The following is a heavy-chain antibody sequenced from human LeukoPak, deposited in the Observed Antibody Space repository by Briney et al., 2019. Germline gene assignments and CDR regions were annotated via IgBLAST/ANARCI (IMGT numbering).Heavy chain of an antibody. Sequence: GGTLRLSCATYGFVFSDYGRHWDRQAPGKGLEWVAFIRYDGSDPNYPDSVKGRFTISRDNSKNMVQLQMNSLRPEDTAVYYSGKGDTFTMSNNWFDPWGQGTLVTVSS. J-gene: IGHJ5*02. CDR3: GKGDTFTMSNNWFDP. D-gene: IGHD3-16*01. V-gene: IGHV3-30*02. CDR2: IRYDGSDP. CDR1: GFVFSDYG.